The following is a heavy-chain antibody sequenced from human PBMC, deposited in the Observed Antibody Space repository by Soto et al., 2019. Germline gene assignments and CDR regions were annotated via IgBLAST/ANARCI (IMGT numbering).Heavy chain of an antibody. CDR1: GYIFTAYS. CDR3: AREGNCSDGICYSEYFQR. CDR2: VNPSGGST. J-gene: IGHJ1*01. V-gene: IGHV1-46*01. Sequence: GASVKVSCKASGYIFTAYSMHWVRQAPGQGLEWMGVVNPSGGSTNYAQKFQGRITMTRDTSTSTVYMDLSSLTSEDTAVYYCAREGNCSDGICYSEYFQRWGQGTLVTVSS. D-gene: IGHD2-15*01.